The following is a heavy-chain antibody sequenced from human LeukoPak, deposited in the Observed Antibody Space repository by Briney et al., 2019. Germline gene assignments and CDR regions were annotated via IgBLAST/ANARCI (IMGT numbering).Heavy chain of an antibody. Sequence: SETLSLTCTVSGGSINNYYWSWIRQPAGKGLEWIGRIYTRGSTNYNPSLKSRVTMSVDTSKNQFSLKLSSVTAADTAVYYCASSDIVTGTTYYFDYWGQGTLITVSS. D-gene: IGHD1-14*01. CDR1: GGSINNYY. V-gene: IGHV4-4*07. J-gene: IGHJ4*02. CDR3: ASSDIVTGTTYYFDY. CDR2: IYTRGST.